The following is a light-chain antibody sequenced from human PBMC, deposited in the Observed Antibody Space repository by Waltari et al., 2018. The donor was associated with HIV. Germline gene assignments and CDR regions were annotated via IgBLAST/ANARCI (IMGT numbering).Light chain of an antibody. CDR2: AAS. V-gene: IGKV1-39*01. Sequence: DIQMTQSPSSMSASVGDRVTITCRASQSISSYLNWFQQKPGKAPKLLIYAASSLQSGVPSRFSGSGSGTDFTLTISSLQPEDFASYYCQQSYSTPQFGQGTKVEI. CDR1: QSISSY. J-gene: IGKJ1*01. CDR3: QQSYSTPQ.